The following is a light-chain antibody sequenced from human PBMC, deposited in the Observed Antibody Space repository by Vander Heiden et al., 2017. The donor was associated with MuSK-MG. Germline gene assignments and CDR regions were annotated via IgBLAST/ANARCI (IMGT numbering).Light chain of an antibody. V-gene: IGKV1-9*01. J-gene: IGKJ4*01. Sequence: DIQLTQSPSFLSASVGDRVTITCRASQGISSNLAWYQQKPGKAPKLLIYVASTLQSGVPSRFSGSGYGKEFTLTITSLQPEDFATYYCQQLNSYPLLTFGGGTKVEIK. CDR2: VAS. CDR3: QQLNSYPLLT. CDR1: QGISSN.